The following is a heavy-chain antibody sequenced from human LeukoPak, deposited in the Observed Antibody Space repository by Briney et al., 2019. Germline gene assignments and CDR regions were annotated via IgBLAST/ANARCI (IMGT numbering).Heavy chain of an antibody. CDR1: GFTFSSYS. V-gene: IGHV3-21*01. D-gene: IGHD3-22*01. J-gene: IGHJ5*02. CDR3: ARDFEIYDSSGYYWFDP. CDR2: ISSSSSYI. Sequence: GGSLRLSCAASGFTFSSYSMNWVRQAPGKGLEWVSSISSSSSYIYYADSVKGRFTISRDNAKNSLYLQMNSLRAEDTAVNYCARDFEIYDSSGYYWFDPWGQGTLVTVSS.